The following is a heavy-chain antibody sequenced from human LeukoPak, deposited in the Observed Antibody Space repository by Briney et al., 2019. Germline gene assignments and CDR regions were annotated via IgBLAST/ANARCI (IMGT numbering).Heavy chain of an antibody. CDR1: GGTFSSYA. V-gene: IGHV3-23*01. CDR3: AKGRRGDFDY. CDR2: ISGSGGST. Sequence: SCKASGGTFSSYAMSWVRQAPGKGLEWVSAISGSGGSTYYADSVKGRFTISRDNSKNTLYLQMNSLRAEDTAVYYCAKGRRGDFDYWGQGTLVTVSS. J-gene: IGHJ4*02. D-gene: IGHD1-14*01.